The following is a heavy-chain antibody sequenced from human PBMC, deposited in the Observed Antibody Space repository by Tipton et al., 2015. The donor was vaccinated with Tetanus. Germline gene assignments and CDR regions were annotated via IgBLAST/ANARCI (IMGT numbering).Heavy chain of an antibody. Sequence: SLRLSCAVSGFTVSSHYMSWLRQDPGKGLEWVASLYSGGDTYYADSVKGRFTISRDNSKNTLYVQMNSLRADDTAVYYCVRDLNWGSGYWGQGTLVTVSS. V-gene: IGHV3-66*01. CDR1: GFTVSSHY. J-gene: IGHJ4*02. CDR2: LYSGGDT. D-gene: IGHD7-27*01. CDR3: VRDLNWGSGY.